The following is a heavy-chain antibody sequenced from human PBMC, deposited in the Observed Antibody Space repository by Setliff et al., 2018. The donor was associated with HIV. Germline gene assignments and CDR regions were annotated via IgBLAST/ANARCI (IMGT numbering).Heavy chain of an antibody. D-gene: IGHD3-16*01. J-gene: IGHJ4*02. CDR2: IVPVLGIT. Sequence: SVKVSCKASGGTFNNDAISWVRQAPGQGLEWMGGIVPVLGITNYSPKFQGRVTITTDESTTTAYMDLSSLRAGDTALYYCAKARSSNIMPLDYWGQGTLVTVSS. CDR1: GGTFNNDA. CDR3: AKARSSNIMPLDY. V-gene: IGHV1-69*10.